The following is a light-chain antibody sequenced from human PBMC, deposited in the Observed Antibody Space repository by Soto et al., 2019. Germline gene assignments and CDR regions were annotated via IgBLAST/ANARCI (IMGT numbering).Light chain of an antibody. CDR2: GAT. CDR1: QTVGRDY. CDR3: HQYAYSPLT. Sequence: IVLTQSPDTLSLSPGEGATLSCRASQTVGRDYLAWYQKKPGQAPRLLVHGATSRATGIPDRFSGSGSGTDFNLTISRLEPEDFAVYFCHQYAYSPLTFGGGTKVDIK. V-gene: IGKV3-20*01. J-gene: IGKJ4*01.